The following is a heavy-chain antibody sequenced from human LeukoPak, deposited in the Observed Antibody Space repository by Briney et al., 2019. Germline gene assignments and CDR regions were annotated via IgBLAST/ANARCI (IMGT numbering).Heavy chain of an antibody. CDR1: GYSISSGYY. CDR3: ARDDMIRGIIDYYYGMDV. CDR2: IYLSGST. J-gene: IGHJ6*04. D-gene: IGHD3-10*01. Sequence: SETLSLTCAVSGYSISSGYYWSWIRQPPGRGLEWIGNIYLSGSTYYNPSLKSRVSISVDTSKNQFSLKLSSVTAADTAVYYCARDDMIRGIIDYYYGMDVWGKGTTVTVSS. V-gene: IGHV4-38-2*02.